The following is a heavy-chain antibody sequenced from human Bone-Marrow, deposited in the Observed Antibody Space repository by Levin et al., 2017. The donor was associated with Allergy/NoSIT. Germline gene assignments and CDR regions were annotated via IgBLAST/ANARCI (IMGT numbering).Heavy chain of an antibody. CDR3: ARCPVGGSGREWFDP. Sequence: ASVKVSCKASGYTFTNYYVHWVRQAPGQGLEWMGIINPSGGSTTYAQRFQGRLTMTRDTSTSTVYMELSSLISEDTAVYYCARCPVGGSGREWFDPWGQGTMVTVSS. CDR1: GYTFTNYY. D-gene: IGHD3-10*01. V-gene: IGHV1-46*01. CDR2: INPSGGST. J-gene: IGHJ5*02.